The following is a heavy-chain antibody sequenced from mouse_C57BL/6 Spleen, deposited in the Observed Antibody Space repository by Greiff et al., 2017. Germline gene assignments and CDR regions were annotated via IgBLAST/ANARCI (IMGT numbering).Heavy chain of an antibody. CDR3: ARSLWGGAMDY. J-gene: IGHJ4*01. D-gene: IGHD1-1*02. CDR1: GYSITSDY. Sequence: EVMLVESGPGLAKPSPTLSLTCSVTGYSITSDYWNWIRKFPGHKLEYMGYISDSGSTYYNPSLKSRISITRDTSKNQYYLQLKSVTNEDTATYYCARSLWGGAMDYWGQGTSVTVAS. V-gene: IGHV3-8*01. CDR2: ISDSGST.